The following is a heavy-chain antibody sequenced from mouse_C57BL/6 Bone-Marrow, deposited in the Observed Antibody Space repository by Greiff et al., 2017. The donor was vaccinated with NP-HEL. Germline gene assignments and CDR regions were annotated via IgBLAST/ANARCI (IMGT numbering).Heavy chain of an antibody. J-gene: IGHJ4*01. CDR1: GYTFTSYW. CDR3: AAWVYYAMDY. CDR2: IDPSDSYT. Sequence: VQLQQPGAELVKPGASVKLSCKASGYTFTSYWMQWVKQRPGQGLEWIGEIDPSDSYTNYNQKFKGKATLTVDTSSSTAYMQLSSLTSEDSAVYYCAAWVYYAMDYWGQGTSVTVSS. V-gene: IGHV1-50*01. D-gene: IGHD4-1*01.